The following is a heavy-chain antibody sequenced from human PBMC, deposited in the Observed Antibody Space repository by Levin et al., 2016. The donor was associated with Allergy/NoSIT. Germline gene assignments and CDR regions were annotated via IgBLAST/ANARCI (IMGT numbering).Heavy chain of an antibody. D-gene: IGHD2-21*01. CDR2: ISTYNFKT. CDR3: ARGGQMWPNIDH. CDR1: GDTFTNRY. J-gene: IGHJ4*02. Sequence: ASVKVSCKASGDTFTNRYVNWVRQAPGQGLEWMGWISTYNFKTDYAQKFQGRVTMTSDTSTSTAYMELRSLKSDDTAVFYCARGGQMWPNIDHWGQGTLVTVSS. V-gene: IGHV1-18*01.